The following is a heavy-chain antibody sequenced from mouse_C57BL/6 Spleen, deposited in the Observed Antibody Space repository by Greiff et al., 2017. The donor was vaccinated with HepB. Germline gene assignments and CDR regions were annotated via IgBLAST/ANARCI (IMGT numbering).Heavy chain of an antibody. CDR1: GYTFTSYG. D-gene: IGHD1-1*01. Sequence: QVQLQQSGAELARPGASVKLSCKASGYTFTSYGISWVKQRTGQGLEWIGEIYPRSGNTYYNEKFKGKATLTVDKSSSTAYMELRSLTSEDSAVYFCARLGSSYAMDYWGQGTSVTVSS. CDR2: IYPRSGNT. V-gene: IGHV1-81*01. CDR3: ARLGSSYAMDY. J-gene: IGHJ4*01.